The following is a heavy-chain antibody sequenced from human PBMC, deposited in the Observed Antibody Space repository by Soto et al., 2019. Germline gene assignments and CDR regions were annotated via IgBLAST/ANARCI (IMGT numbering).Heavy chain of an antibody. CDR1: GFTFSSYA. Sequence: GGSLRLSCAASGFTFSSYAMSWVRQAPGKRLEWVSAISGSGGSTYYADSVKGRFTISRDNSKNTLYLQMNSLRAEDTAVYYCAKDLFPVGYCSGGSCYSDYYYYGMDVWGQGTTVTVSS. CDR2: ISGSGGST. J-gene: IGHJ6*02. V-gene: IGHV3-23*01. CDR3: AKDLFPVGYCSGGSCYSDYYYYGMDV. D-gene: IGHD2-15*01.